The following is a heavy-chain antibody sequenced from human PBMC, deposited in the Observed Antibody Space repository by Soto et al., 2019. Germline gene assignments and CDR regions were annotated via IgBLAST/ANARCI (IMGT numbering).Heavy chain of an antibody. Sequence: QVQLQESGPGLVKPSETLSLTCTVSGGSISSYYWSWIRQPPGKGLEWIGYIYYSGSTNYNPSLKSRVTISVDTSKNQFCLKLSSVTAADTAVYYCAREGNWFDPWGQGTLVTVSS. CDR3: AREGNWFDP. CDR2: IYYSGST. CDR1: GGSISSYY. V-gene: IGHV4-59*01. J-gene: IGHJ5*02.